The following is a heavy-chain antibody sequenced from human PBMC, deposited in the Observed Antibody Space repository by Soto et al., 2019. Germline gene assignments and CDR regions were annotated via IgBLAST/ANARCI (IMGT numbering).Heavy chain of an antibody. D-gene: IGHD3-3*01. J-gene: IGHJ4*02. Sequence: QVQLVESGGGVVQPGRSLRLSCAASGFTFSSYGMHWVRQAPGKGLEWVAVISYDGSNKYYADSVKGRFTISRDNSKNTLYLQMNSLRAEDTAVYYCAKDYDFWSGRSPIDYWGQGTLVTVSS. CDR3: AKDYDFWSGRSPIDY. V-gene: IGHV3-30*18. CDR1: GFTFSSYG. CDR2: ISYDGSNK.